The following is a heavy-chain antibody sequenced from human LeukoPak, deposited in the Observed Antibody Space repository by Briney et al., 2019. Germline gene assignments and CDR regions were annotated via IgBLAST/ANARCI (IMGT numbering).Heavy chain of an antibody. J-gene: IGHJ4*02. Sequence: PGGSLRLSCAASGFTFSDYYMSWIRQAPGKGLEWVSYISSSSSYTNYADSVKGRFTISRDNAKNSLYLQMNSLRAEDTAVYYCARYSSGWSRRDFDYWGQGTLVTVSS. D-gene: IGHD6-19*01. CDR1: GFTFSDYY. CDR2: ISSSSSYT. V-gene: IGHV3-11*06. CDR3: ARYSSGWSRRDFDY.